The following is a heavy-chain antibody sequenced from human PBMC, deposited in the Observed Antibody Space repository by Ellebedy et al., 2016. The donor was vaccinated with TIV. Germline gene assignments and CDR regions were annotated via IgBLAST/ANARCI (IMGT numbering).Heavy chain of an antibody. CDR1: GFTFSTYG. V-gene: IGHV3-33*01. J-gene: IGHJ4*02. CDR2: IWDDGSNE. CDR3: VADFDF. Sequence: GESLKISCSASGFTFSTYGMHWVRQAPGKGLERVAVIWDDGSNEYYAGSVEGRFTLSRDNSKNTLYLQMNSLRVEDTAVYYCVADFDFWGQGTLVTVSS.